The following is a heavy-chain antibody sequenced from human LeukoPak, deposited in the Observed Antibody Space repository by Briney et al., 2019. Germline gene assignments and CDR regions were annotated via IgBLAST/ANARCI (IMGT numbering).Heavy chain of an antibody. J-gene: IGHJ4*02. CDR2: ISYDGPNK. CDR3: AKEKLPSGYSFLTDY. Sequence: GGSLRLSCAASGFTFSSYGMHWVRQAPGKGLEWVAVISYDGPNKYYVGSVKGRFTISRDDSKRTLYLQMNSLRPEDTAVYYCAKEKLPSGYSFLTDYWGQGTLVTVSS. D-gene: IGHD5-18*01. CDR1: GFTFSSYG. V-gene: IGHV3-30*18.